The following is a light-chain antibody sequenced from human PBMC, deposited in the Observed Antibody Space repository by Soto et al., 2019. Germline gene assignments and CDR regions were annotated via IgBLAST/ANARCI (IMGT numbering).Light chain of an antibody. CDR3: CSYAGSNYV. J-gene: IGLJ1*01. V-gene: IGLV2-23*01. Sequence: QSVRTQPASVSGSPGQSITISCTGTSSDVGSYNLVSWYQQHPGKAPKLMIYEGSKRPSGVSNRFSGSKSGNTASLTISGLQAEDEADYYCCSYAGSNYVFGTGTKVTVL. CDR2: EGS. CDR1: SSDVGSYNL.